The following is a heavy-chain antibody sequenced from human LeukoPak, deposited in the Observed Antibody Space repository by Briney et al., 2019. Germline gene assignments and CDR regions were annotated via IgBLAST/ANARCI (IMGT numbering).Heavy chain of an antibody. CDR2: MNPNSGGT. J-gene: IGHJ5*02. V-gene: IGHV1-2*02. D-gene: IGHD2-2*01. Sequence: ASVKVSCKASGYTFTGYYMHWVRQAPGRGLEWMGWMNPNSGGTNYAQNFQGRVTMTRDTSISTAYMELSRLRSDDTAVYYCARDHQLPLLGWFDPWGQGTLVTVSS. CDR1: GYTFTGYY. CDR3: ARDHQLPLLGWFDP.